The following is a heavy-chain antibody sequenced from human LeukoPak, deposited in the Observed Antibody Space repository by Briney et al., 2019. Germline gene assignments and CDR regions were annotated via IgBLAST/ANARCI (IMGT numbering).Heavy chain of an antibody. D-gene: IGHD6-13*01. V-gene: IGHV3-23*01. CDR3: AKSQGVIAAAGNLRLYYFDY. Sequence: GGSLRLSCAASGFTFSSYAMSWVRQAPGKGLEWVSAISGSGGSTYYADSVKGRFTISRDNSKNTLYLEMNSLRAEDTAVYYCAKSQGVIAAAGNLRLYYFDYWGQGALVTVS. CDR2: ISGSGGST. CDR1: GFTFSSYA. J-gene: IGHJ4*02.